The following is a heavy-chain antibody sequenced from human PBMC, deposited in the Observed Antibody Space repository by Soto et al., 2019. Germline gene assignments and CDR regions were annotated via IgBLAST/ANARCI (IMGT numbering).Heavy chain of an antibody. J-gene: IGHJ4*02. Sequence: PGGSLRLSCAASGFTFSSYWMSWVRQAPGKGLEWVANIKQDGSEKYNVDSVKGRFTNSRDNAKNSLYLQMNSLRAEDTAVYYYASGYSHPNDYWGQGTLVTVSS. V-gene: IGHV3-7*03. CDR3: ASGYSHPNDY. CDR1: GFTFSSYW. D-gene: IGHD3-22*01. CDR2: IKQDGSEK.